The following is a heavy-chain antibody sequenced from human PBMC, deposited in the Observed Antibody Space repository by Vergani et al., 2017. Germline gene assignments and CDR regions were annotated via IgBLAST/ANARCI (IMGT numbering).Heavy chain of an antibody. D-gene: IGHD4-17*01. J-gene: IGHJ4*02. CDR1: GFTFSSYA. CDR2: ISYDGSNK. V-gene: IGHV3-30-3*01. Sequence: QVQLVESGGGVVQPGRSLRLSCAASGFTFSSYAMHWVRQAPGKGLEWVAVISYDGSNKYYADSVKGRFTISRDNSKKTLYLQMNSLRAEDTAVYYCARDAVEGDYPPPYFDYWGQGTLVTVSS. CDR3: ARDAVEGDYPPPYFDY.